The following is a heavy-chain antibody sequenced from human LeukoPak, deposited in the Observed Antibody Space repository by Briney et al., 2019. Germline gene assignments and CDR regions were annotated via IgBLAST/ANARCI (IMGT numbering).Heavy chain of an antibody. CDR1: GYTFNNYY. Sequence: GASVTVSCTASGYTFNNYYMYWVRQAPGQGLEWMGWISAYNGNTNYAQKLQGRVTMTTDTSTSTAYMELRSLRSDDTAVYYCARVGPQRITIFGVVPRYFDYWGQGTLVTVSS. CDR2: ISAYNGNT. D-gene: IGHD3-3*01. V-gene: IGHV1-18*04. CDR3: ARVGPQRITIFGVVPRYFDY. J-gene: IGHJ4*02.